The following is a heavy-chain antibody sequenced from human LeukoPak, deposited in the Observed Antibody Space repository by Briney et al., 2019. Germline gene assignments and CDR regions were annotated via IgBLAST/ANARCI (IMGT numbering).Heavy chain of an antibody. CDR1: GFTFSSYW. D-gene: IGHD3-16*02. Sequence: GGSLRLSCAASGFTFSSYWMSWVRQAPGKGLEWVAFIRYDGSNKYYADSVKGRFTISRDNSKNTLYLQMNSLRAEDTAVYYCAKDLARELSLFDPWGQGTLVTVSS. V-gene: IGHV3-30*02. CDR2: IRYDGSNK. CDR3: AKDLARELSLFDP. J-gene: IGHJ5*02.